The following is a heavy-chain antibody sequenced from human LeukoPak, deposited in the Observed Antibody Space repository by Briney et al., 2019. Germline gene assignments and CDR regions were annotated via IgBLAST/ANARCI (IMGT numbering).Heavy chain of an antibody. D-gene: IGHD4-17*01. CDR3: AREDPQTTVPEGLDV. V-gene: IGHV4-61*01. Sequence: PSETLSLTCTVSGYSISSGYYWGWIRQPPGKGLEWIGYIYYSGTTNYNPSLKSRVTISVDTSKNQFSLKLTSVTAADTAVYYCAREDPQTTVPEGLDVWGQGTTVTVSS. J-gene: IGHJ6*02. CDR1: GYSISSGYY. CDR2: IYYSGTT.